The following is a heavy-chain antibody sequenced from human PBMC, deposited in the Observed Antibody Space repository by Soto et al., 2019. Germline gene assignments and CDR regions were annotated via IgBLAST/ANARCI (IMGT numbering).Heavy chain of an antibody. CDR3: ARDLLSMGAKGHYYYYGMDV. V-gene: IGHV7-4-1*01. J-gene: IGHJ6*02. Sequence: ASVKVSCKASGYTFTSYAMNWVRQAPGQGLEWMGWINTNAGNPTYAQGLTGRFVFSLDTPVSTAYLQICSLKAEDAAVYYCARDLLSMGAKGHYYYYGMDVWGQGTTVTVAS. CDR1: GYTFTSYA. CDR2: INTNAGNP. D-gene: IGHD1-26*01.